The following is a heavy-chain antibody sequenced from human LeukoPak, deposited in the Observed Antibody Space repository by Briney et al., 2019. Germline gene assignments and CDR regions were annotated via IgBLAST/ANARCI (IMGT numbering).Heavy chain of an antibody. CDR3: ARKYYDSSGYYYADNWFDP. CDR1: GYTFTGYY. CDR2: INPNSGGT. J-gene: IGHJ5*02. V-gene: IGHV1-2*02. Sequence: ASVKVSCKASGYTFTGYYMHWVRQAPGQGLEWMGWINPNSGGTNYVQKFQGRVTMTRDTSISTAYMELSRLRSNDTAVYYCARKYYDSSGYYYADNWFDPWGQGTLVTVSS. D-gene: IGHD3-22*01.